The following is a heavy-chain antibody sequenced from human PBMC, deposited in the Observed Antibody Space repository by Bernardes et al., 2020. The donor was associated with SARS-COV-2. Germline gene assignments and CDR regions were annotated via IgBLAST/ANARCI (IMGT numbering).Heavy chain of an antibody. J-gene: IGHJ5*02. D-gene: IGHD4-17*01. CDR2: FYYSGST. Sequence: SETLSLTCIVSDGSISSNSYYWGWIRQPKGKELEWIGSFYYSGSTYYNPSLKSRVTISVDTSKNQFSLKLSSVTAADTAVYYCASQTTVTTFDASWFDPWGQGTLVTGSS. V-gene: IGHV4-39*01. CDR1: DGSISSNSYY. CDR3: ASQTTVTTFDASWFDP.